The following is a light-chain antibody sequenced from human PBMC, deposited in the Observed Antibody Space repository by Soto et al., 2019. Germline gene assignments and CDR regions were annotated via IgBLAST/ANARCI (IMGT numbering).Light chain of an antibody. V-gene: IGKV1-16*02. Sequence: DIQMTQSPSSLSASVGDRVTITCRTSQAISKYVAWFQQIPGKAPKSLIYATSRLQSGVPSKFSGSGSGTDFTLTISSLQPEDFATYYCQQYDSYPRTFGQGTRLEMK. CDR1: QAISKY. J-gene: IGKJ2*01. CDR2: ATS. CDR3: QQYDSYPRT.